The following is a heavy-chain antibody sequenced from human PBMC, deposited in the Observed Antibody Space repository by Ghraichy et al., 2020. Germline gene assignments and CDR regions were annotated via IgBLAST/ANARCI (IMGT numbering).Heavy chain of an antibody. CDR3: ARGSTVVRFYAYDGMDV. CDR2: ITSSGSFK. D-gene: IGHD4-23*01. J-gene: IGHJ6*02. Sequence: GGSLRLSCVGSGLSLSSYSMNWVRQSPGKGLEWVSYITSSGSFKSYADSVGGRFTISRDNARNLLYLQMNSRRDEYTALYFCARGSTVVRFYAYDGMDVWAPGTTVTVSS. V-gene: IGHV3-48*02. CDR1: GLSLSSYS.